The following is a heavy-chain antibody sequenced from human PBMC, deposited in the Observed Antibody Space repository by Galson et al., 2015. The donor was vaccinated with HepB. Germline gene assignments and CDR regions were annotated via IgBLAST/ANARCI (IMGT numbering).Heavy chain of an antibody. Sequence: TLSLTCTVSGGSISSSSYYWSWIRQPAGKGLEWIGRIYTSGSTNYNPSLKSRVTMSVDTSKNQFSLKLSSVTAADTAVYYCARDSTERVAARPNYFDYWGQGTLVTVSS. CDR2: IYTSGST. CDR1: GGSISSSSYY. V-gene: IGHV4-61*02. CDR3: ARDSTERVAARPNYFDY. J-gene: IGHJ4*02. D-gene: IGHD6-6*01.